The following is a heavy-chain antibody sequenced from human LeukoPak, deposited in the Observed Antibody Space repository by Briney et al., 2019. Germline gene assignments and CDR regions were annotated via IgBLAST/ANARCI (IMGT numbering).Heavy chain of an antibody. Sequence: ASVKVSCKAAGYTFTGYYMFWVRQAPGQGLEWMGRINPNSGGTNYAQKFQGRVTMTRCTSISTAYMELSRLRSDDTAVYYCARGYCSGGSCYSVENWFDPWGQGTLVTVSS. CDR2: INPNSGGT. J-gene: IGHJ5*02. CDR3: ARGYCSGGSCYSVENWFDP. D-gene: IGHD2-15*01. CDR1: GYTFTGYY. V-gene: IGHV1-2*06.